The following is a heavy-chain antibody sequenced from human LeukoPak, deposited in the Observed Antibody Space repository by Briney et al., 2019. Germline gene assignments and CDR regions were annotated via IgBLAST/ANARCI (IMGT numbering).Heavy chain of an antibody. CDR3: ARVPGSSGWNYYFDY. CDR2: ISSGGSTV. J-gene: IGHJ4*02. CDR1: GVTFSSYE. D-gene: IGHD6-19*01. V-gene: IGHV3-48*03. Sequence: GGSLRLSCAASGVTFSSYEMNWVRQAPGKGLEWVSYISSGGSTVHYADSVKGRFTISRDNTKNSLYLQMNSLRAEDTAVYYCARVPGSSGWNYYFDYWGQGTLVTVSS.